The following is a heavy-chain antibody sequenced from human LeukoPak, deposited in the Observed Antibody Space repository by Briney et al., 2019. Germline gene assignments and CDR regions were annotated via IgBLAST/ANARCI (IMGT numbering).Heavy chain of an antibody. CDR1: GGSISSGDYY. CDR2: IYYSGST. Sequence: PSQTLSLTCTVSGGSISSGDYYWSWIRQPPGKGLEWIGYIYYSGSTYYNPSLKSRVTISVDTSKNQFSLKLSSVTAADTAVYYCASGTVEMATIRFDYWGQGTLVTVSS. CDR3: ASGTVEMATIRFDY. V-gene: IGHV4-30-4*01. J-gene: IGHJ4*02. D-gene: IGHD5-24*01.